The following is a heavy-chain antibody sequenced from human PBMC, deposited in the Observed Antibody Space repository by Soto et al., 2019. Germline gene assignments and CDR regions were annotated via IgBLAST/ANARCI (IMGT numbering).Heavy chain of an antibody. D-gene: IGHD6-13*01. CDR1: GGSISSGDYY. CDR3: ARVIAAAAGWFDP. CDR2: IYYSGST. J-gene: IGHJ5*02. V-gene: IGHV4-30-4*01. Sequence: QVQLQESGQGLVKPSQTLSLTCTVSGGSISSGDYYWGWIRQPPGKGLERIGYIYYSGSTYYNPSLKSRVTTSVDTSKNQFSWKLSSVTAADTAVYYCARVIAAAAGWFDPWGQGTLVTVSS.